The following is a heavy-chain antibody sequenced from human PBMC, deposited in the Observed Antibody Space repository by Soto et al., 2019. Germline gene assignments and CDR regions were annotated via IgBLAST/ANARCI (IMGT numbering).Heavy chain of an antibody. Sequence: SXTLSLTCTVSGGSISSYYCSWIVQPPGKGLEWIGYIYYSGSTNYNPSLKSRVTISVDTSKNQFSLKLSSVTAEDTAVYYCARKCSSTSCYGILDYWGQGTLVTVSS. CDR2: IYYSGST. CDR1: GGSISSYY. V-gene: IGHV4-59*08. J-gene: IGHJ4*02. D-gene: IGHD2-2*01. CDR3: ARKCSSTSCYGILDY.